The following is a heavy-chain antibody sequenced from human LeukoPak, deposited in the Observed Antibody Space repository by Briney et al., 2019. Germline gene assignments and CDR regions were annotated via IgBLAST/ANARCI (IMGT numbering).Heavy chain of an antibody. J-gene: IGHJ4*02. Sequence: PGGSLRLSCAASGFTFSGYWMGWVRQAPGKGPEWVANINQGGSAKYYVDSVKGRFTISRDNAKTSLYLQMCSLTAEDTAVYYCTRDEDYGDSHWGQGTLVTVSS. V-gene: IGHV3-7*01. D-gene: IGHD4-17*01. CDR1: GFTFSGYW. CDR2: INQGGSAK. CDR3: TRDEDYGDSH.